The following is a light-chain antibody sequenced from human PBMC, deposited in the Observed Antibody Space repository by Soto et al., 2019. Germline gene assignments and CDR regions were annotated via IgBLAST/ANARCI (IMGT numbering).Light chain of an antibody. CDR1: GSNIGSNT. CDR3: ATWDDSLNGYV. CDR2: TNN. V-gene: IGLV1-44*01. Sequence: SVLTQPPSASGTPGQRITISCSGSGSNIGSNTVTWYQQLPRTAPKLLIYTNNQRPSGVPDRFSGSKSGTSASLAISGLQSGDEADYYCATWDDSLNGYVFGTGTKVIVL. J-gene: IGLJ1*01.